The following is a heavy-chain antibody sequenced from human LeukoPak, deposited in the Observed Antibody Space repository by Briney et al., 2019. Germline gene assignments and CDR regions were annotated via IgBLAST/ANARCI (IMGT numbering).Heavy chain of an antibody. CDR2: IYYTGST. CDR3: ARGHYYGPRNLNWFDP. V-gene: IGHV4-61*05. CDR1: GGSISSSSYY. J-gene: IGHJ5*02. Sequence: PSETLSLTCTVSGGSISSSSYYWGWIRQPPGKGLEWLGYIYYTGSTSYNPSLKSRVTMSLDASKNQFSLKLSSVTAADTAVYYCARGHYYGPRNLNWFDPWGQGTLVTVSS. D-gene: IGHD3-10*01.